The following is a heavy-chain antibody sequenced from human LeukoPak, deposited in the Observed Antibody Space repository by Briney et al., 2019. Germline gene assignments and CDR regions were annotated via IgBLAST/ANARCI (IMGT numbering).Heavy chain of an antibody. CDR1: GFTFSDYY. CDR2: ISSSGSTI. D-gene: IGHD5-18*01. Sequence: GSLRLSCAASGFTFSDYYMSWIRQAPGKGLEWVSYISSSGSTIYYADSVKGRFTISRDNAKNSLYLQMDSLRAEDTAVYYCAREPAGDTAMVTGWGQGTLVTVSS. J-gene: IGHJ4*02. CDR3: AREPAGDTAMVTG. V-gene: IGHV3-11*01.